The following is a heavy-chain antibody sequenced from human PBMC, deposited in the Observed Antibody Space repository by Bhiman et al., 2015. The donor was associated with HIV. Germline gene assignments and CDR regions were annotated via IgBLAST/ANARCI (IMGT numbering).Heavy chain of an antibody. CDR3: ARDLDYGDYLDY. J-gene: IGHJ4*02. CDR1: GFTFSSYE. Sequence: EVQLVESGGGLVQPGGSLRLSCAASGFTFSSYEMNWVRQAPGKGLEWVSYISSGGSTIYYADSVKGRFTISRDNAKNSLYLQMNSLRAEDTAVYYCARDLDYGDYLDYWGQGTLVTVSS. D-gene: IGHD4-17*01. CDR2: ISSGGSTI. V-gene: IGHV3-48*03.